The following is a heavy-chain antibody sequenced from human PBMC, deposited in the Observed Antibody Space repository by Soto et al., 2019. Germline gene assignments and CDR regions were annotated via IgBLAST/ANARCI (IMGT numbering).Heavy chain of an antibody. J-gene: IGHJ6*03. D-gene: IGHD4-4*01. CDR1: GFTFSSYS. V-gene: IGHV3-21*01. CDR3: ARNTRETVTTLGFDYYYMDV. CDR2: ISSSSSYI. Sequence: GGSLRLSCAASGFTFSSYSMNWVRQAPGKGLEWVSSISSSSSYIYYADSVKGRFTISRDNAKNSLYLQMNSLRAEDTAVYYCARNTRETVTTLGFDYYYMDVWGKGTTVTVSS.